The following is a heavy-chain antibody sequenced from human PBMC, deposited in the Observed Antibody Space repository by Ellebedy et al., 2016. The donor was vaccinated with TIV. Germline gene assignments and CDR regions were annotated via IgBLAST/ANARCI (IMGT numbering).Heavy chain of an antibody. CDR2: IRTNGAGT. V-gene: IGHV3-23*01. CDR3: AKSPNWSLHN. J-gene: IGHJ4*02. D-gene: IGHD1-1*01. CDR1: GFTFGSYD. Sequence: GESLKISCAASGFTFGSYDMTWLRQAPGKGLAWVSSIRTNGAGTKYADFVQGRFTVSRDNSRSTLYLQMNSLRAEDTAVYYCAKSPNWSLHNWGQGTPVTVSS.